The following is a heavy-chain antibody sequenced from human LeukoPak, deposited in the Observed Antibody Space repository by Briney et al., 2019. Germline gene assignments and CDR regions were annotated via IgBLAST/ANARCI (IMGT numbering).Heavy chain of an antibody. CDR2: IRYDGSNK. CDR1: GFTFSSYG. D-gene: IGHD5-12*01. V-gene: IGHV3-30*02. CDR3: AKLPQLRWLRLFRKGTQKQFDY. J-gene: IGHJ4*02. Sequence: PGGSLRLSCAASGFTFSSYGMHWVRQAPGKGLEWVAFIRYDGSNKYYADSVKGRFTISRDNSKNTLYLQMNSLRAEDTAVYYCAKLPQLRWLRLFRKGTQKQFDYWGQGTLVTVSS.